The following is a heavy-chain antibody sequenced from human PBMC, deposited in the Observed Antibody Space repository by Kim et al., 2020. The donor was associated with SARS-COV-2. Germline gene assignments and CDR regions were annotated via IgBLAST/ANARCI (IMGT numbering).Heavy chain of an antibody. V-gene: IGHV4-34*01. J-gene: IGHJ4*02. D-gene: IGHD6-13*01. CDR2: SP. Sequence: SPNYHPSLKSRVTISVDTSKNQFSLKLSSVTAADTAVYYCARDPDSSFDYWGQGTLVTVSS. CDR3: ARDPDSSFDY.